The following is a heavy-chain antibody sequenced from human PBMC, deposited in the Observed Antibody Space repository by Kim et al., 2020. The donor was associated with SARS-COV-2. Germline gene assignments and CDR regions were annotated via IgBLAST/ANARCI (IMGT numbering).Heavy chain of an antibody. D-gene: IGHD5-12*01. V-gene: IGHV1-24*01. J-gene: IGHJ4*02. Sequence: IYAQKFQGRVTMTEDTSTDTAYMELSSLRSEDTAVYYCATYSGYGSPADYWGQGTLVTVSS. CDR3: ATYSGYGSPADY.